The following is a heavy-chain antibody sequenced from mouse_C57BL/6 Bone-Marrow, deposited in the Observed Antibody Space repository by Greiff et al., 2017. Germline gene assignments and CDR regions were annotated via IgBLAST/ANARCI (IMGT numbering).Heavy chain of an antibody. CDR3: TTPSYTPVVADWYFDV. V-gene: IGHV14-4*01. D-gene: IGHD1-1*01. CDR2: IDPENGDT. J-gene: IGHJ1*03. CDR1: GFNIKDDY. Sequence: VQLKQSGAELVRPGASVKLSCTASGFNIKDDYMHWVKQRPEQGLEWIGWIDPENGDTEYASKFQGKATITADTSSNTAYLQLSSLTSEDTAVYYCTTPSYTPVVADWYFDVWGTGTTVTVSS.